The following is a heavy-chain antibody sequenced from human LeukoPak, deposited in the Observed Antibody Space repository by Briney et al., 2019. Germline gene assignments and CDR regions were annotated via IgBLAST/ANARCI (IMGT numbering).Heavy chain of an antibody. J-gene: IGHJ5*02. Sequence: SETLSLTCTISGGSVSDYYWSWIRQSPGKGLEWIGYIYHTGSTSYSPSLKSRVTISVDTSKNQFSLKLSSVTAADTAVYYCAGDSPSSAANWFDPWGQGTLVTVSS. CDR3: AGDSPSSAANWFDP. CDR2: IYHTGST. CDR1: GGSVSDYY. V-gene: IGHV4-59*02. D-gene: IGHD2-15*01.